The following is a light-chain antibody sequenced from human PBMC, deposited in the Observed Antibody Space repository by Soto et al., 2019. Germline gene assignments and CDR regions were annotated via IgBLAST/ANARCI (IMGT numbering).Light chain of an antibody. CDR1: QPISDY. Sequence: DIQMTQSPSSLSASVGDRVTITCRTSQPISDYLNWYQQKPGKAPSLLIYTASNLQTGVPSRFSGSGSGTHFTLTISSLQPEDFATYDCQQSYNTPRTFGQGTKVDIK. CDR3: QQSYNTPRT. V-gene: IGKV1-39*01. CDR2: TAS. J-gene: IGKJ1*01.